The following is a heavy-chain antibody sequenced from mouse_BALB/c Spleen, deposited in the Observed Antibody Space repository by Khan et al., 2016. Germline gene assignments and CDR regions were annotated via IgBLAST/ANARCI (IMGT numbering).Heavy chain of an antibody. CDR2: ISLKSNNYAT. V-gene: IGHV6-6*02. CDR3: IRTLRLMDY. CDR1: GFTFSNYW. Sequence: EVKLEESGGDLVQPGGSMKLSCVASGFTFSNYWMNWVRQSPEKGLEWVAEISLKSNNYATHYEESVKGRFTISRDDSKSSVYLQMNNLRAEVTDIYYCIRTLRLMDYWGQGTSVTVSS. J-gene: IGHJ4*01. D-gene: IGHD1-1*01.